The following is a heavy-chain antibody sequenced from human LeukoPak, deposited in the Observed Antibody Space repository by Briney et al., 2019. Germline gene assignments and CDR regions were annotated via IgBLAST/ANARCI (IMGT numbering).Heavy chain of an antibody. V-gene: IGHV4-4*07. CDR1: GGSISSYY. J-gene: IGHJ4*02. D-gene: IGHD3-9*01. CDR3: ASSPELYYDILTGYPDHLFFDY. Sequence: SETLSLTCTVPGGSISSYYWSWIRQPAGKGLEWIGRIYTSGSTNYNPSLESRVTMSVDTSKNQFSLKLSSVTAADTAVYYCASSPELYYDILTGYPDHLFFDYWGQGTLVTVSS. CDR2: IYTSGST.